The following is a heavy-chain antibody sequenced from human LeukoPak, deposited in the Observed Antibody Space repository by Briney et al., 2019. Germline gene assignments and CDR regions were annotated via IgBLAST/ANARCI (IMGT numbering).Heavy chain of an antibody. CDR3: ARVVYSSSSGGMD. Sequence: KSSETLSLTCAVYGGSFSGYYWSWIRQPPGKGLEWIGEINHSGSTNYNPSLKSRVTISVDTSKDQFSLKLSSVTAADTAVYYCARVVYSSSSGGMDWGQGTLVTVSS. V-gene: IGHV4-34*01. D-gene: IGHD6-6*01. CDR2: INHSGST. CDR1: GGSFSGYY. J-gene: IGHJ4*02.